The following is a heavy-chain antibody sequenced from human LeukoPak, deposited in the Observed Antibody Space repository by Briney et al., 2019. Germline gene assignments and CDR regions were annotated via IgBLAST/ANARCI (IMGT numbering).Heavy chain of an antibody. Sequence: QSGGSLRLSCSASGFTFSNAWTSWVRQAPGKGLEWIGRIKSKTDGGTTDYAAPVKGRFTISRDDSKNTLYLQMDSLKTEDTAVYYCTTSACTNGVCYTSVDYWGPRTLVTVSS. J-gene: IGHJ4*02. CDR3: TTSACTNGVCYTSVDY. V-gene: IGHV3-15*01. D-gene: IGHD2-8*01. CDR1: GFTFSNAW. CDR2: IKSKTDGGTT.